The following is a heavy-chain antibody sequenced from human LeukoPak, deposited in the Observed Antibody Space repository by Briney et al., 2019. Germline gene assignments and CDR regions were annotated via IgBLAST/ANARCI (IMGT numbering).Heavy chain of an antibody. J-gene: IGHJ6*02. CDR3: ARGQYSSGWYAPNYYGMDV. CDR1: GYTFTSYY. Sequence: SVKVSCKASGYTFTSYYMHWVRQAPGQGLEWMGGIIPIFGTANYAQKFQGRVTITADESTSTAYMELSSLRSEDTAVYYCARGQYSSGWYAPNYYGMDVWGQGTTVTVSS. CDR2: IIPIFGTA. D-gene: IGHD6-19*01. V-gene: IGHV1-69*13.